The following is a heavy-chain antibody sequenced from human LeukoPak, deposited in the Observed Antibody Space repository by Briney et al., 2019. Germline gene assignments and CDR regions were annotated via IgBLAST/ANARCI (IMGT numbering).Heavy chain of an antibody. Sequence: ASVKVSCKASGYTFTGYYMHWVRQAPGQGLEWMGWINPNSGGTNYAQKFQGRVTMTRDTSISTAYMELSRLRSDDTAVYYCARDRLGYCSGGSCYAETAFDIWGQGTMVTVSP. CDR3: ARDRLGYCSGGSCYAETAFDI. V-gene: IGHV1-2*02. J-gene: IGHJ3*02. CDR2: INPNSGGT. D-gene: IGHD2-15*01. CDR1: GYTFTGYY.